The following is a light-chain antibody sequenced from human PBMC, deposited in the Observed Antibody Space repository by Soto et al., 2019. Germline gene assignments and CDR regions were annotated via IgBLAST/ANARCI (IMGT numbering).Light chain of an antibody. CDR2: AAV. J-gene: IGKJ1*01. CDR3: QQTYSSPQWT. V-gene: IGKV1-39*01. CDR1: QSISSY. Sequence: DIQMTQSPFSLSASVGDRVTITCRSSQSISSYLNWYQQKPGKPPKLLIYAAVSLQSGIPSRFSAYGPGTDFTLTISSLQPEDFATYYCQQTYSSPQWTLGQGTKVDIK.